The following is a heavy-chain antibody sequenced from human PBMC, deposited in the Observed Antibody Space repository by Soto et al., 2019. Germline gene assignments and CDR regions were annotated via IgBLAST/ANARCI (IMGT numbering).Heavy chain of an antibody. CDR1: GGSISSGGYP. CDR2: IYHSGST. V-gene: IGHV4-30-2*01. CDR3: ARAQTGITTFYYFDY. J-gene: IGHJ4*02. Sequence: SSETLSLTCAVSGGSISSGGYPWSWIRQPPGKGLEWIGYIYHSGSTYYNPSLKSRVTISVDRSKNQFSLKLSSVTAADTAVYYCARAQTGITTFYYFDYWGQGTLVTVSS. D-gene: IGHD3-22*01.